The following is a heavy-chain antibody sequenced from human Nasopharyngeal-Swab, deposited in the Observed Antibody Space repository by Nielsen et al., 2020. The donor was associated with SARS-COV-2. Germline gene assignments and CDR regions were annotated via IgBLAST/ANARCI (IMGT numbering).Heavy chain of an antibody. CDR2: INWNSNNI. Sequence: SLKISCAASGFAFDDYAMHWVRQAPGKGPEWVSGINWNSNNIGYADSVKGRFTISRDNAKNSLYLQMNSLRAEDTALYYCAKGEYSSASGAFDIWGQGTMVTVSS. V-gene: IGHV3-9*01. J-gene: IGHJ3*02. CDR1: GFAFDDYA. D-gene: IGHD5-18*01. CDR3: AKGEYSSASGAFDI.